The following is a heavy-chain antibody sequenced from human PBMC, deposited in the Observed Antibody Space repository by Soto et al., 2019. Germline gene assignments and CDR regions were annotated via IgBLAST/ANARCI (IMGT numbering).Heavy chain of an antibody. Sequence: GASVKVSCKASGYTFTSYGISWVRQAPGQGLEWMGWISAYNGNTNYAQKLQGRVTMTTDTSTSTAYMELRSLRSDDTAVYYCAREELRLAELSYYYGMDVWGQGTTVTVSS. J-gene: IGHJ6*02. CDR3: AREELRLAELSYYYGMDV. CDR2: ISAYNGNT. V-gene: IGHV1-18*01. CDR1: GYTFTSYG. D-gene: IGHD3-16*01.